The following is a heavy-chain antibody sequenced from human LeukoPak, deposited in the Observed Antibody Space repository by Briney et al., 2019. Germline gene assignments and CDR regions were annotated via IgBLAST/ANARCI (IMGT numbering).Heavy chain of an antibody. D-gene: IGHD2-15*01. CDR3: ARDMNLGGFDY. CDR2: IYYSGST. CDR1: GXSISRYY. J-gene: IGHJ4*02. Sequence: SETLSLTCTVSGXSISRYYWSWIRQPPGKGLEWIGYIYYSGSTNYNPSLKSRVTISVDTSKNQFSLKLSSVTAADTAVYYCARDMNLGGFDYWGQGTLVTVSS. V-gene: IGHV4-59*01.